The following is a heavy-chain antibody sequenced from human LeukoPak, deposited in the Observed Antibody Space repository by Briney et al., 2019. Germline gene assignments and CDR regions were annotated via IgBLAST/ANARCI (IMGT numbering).Heavy chain of an antibody. CDR3: ARDRGRWELLSLGY. CDR2: ISAYNGNT. V-gene: IGHV1-18*01. D-gene: IGHD1-26*01. Sequence: ASVKVSCKASGYTFTSYGISWVRQAPGQGLEWMGWISAYNGNTNYAQKLQGRVTMTTDTSTGTAYMELRSLRSDDTAVYYCARDRGRWELLSLGYWGQGTLVTVSS. CDR1: GYTFTSYG. J-gene: IGHJ4*02.